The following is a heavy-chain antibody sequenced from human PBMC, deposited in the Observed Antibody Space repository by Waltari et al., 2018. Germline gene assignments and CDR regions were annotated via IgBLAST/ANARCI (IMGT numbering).Heavy chain of an antibody. D-gene: IGHD3-16*02. CDR3: AKDRIMITFGGVIHGMDV. CDR1: GFTFSSYG. V-gene: IGHV3-30*02. CDR2: IRYDGSNK. Sequence: QVQLVESGGGVVQPGGSLRLSCAASGFTFSSYGMHWVRQAPGKGLEWVAFIRYDGSNKYYADSVKGRFTISRDNSKNTLYLQMNSLRAEDTAVYYCAKDRIMITFGGVIHGMDVWGQGTTVTVSS. J-gene: IGHJ6*02.